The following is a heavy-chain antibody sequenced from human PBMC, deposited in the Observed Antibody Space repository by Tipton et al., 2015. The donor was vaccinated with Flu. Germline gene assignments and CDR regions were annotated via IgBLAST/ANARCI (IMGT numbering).Heavy chain of an antibody. CDR2: ISGSGGST. CDR3: ARDRVVGAAAGYYYSYYGMDV. CDR1: GFTFSSYA. V-gene: IGHV3-23*01. Sequence: GSLRLSCVGSGFTFSSYAMTWVRQVPGKGLEWVSVISGSGGSTYYADSVKGRFTISRDNSKSTLYLQMNSLRVEDTAVYYCARDRVVGAAAGYYYSYYGMDVWDQGTTVTVSS. D-gene: IGHD1-26*01. J-gene: IGHJ6*02.